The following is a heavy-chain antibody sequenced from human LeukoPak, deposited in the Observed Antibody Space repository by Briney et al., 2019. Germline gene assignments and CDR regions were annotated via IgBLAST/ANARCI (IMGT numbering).Heavy chain of an antibody. CDR1: GFTFSSYA. V-gene: IGHV3-48*01. D-gene: IGHD1-26*01. CDR2: ISSSSSTI. Sequence: PGRSLRLSCAASGFTFSSYAMHWVRQAPGKGLEWVSYISSSSSTIYYADSVKGRFTISRDNAKNSLYLQMNSLRAEDTAVYYCARTRGSYPFDYWGQGTLVTVSS. J-gene: IGHJ4*02. CDR3: ARTRGSYPFDY.